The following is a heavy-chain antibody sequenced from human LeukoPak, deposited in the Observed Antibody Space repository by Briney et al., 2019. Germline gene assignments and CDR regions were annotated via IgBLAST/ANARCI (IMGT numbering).Heavy chain of an antibody. J-gene: IGHJ4*02. D-gene: IGHD6-13*01. Sequence: GGSLRLSCAASGFTFSSYGMSWVRQAPGKGLEWVSAISGSGGSTYYADPVKGRFTISRDNSKNTLYLQMNSLRAEDTAVYYCAKDQPAAAAASQSDYWGQGTLVTVSS. CDR1: GFTFSSYG. CDR3: AKDQPAAAAASQSDY. V-gene: IGHV3-23*01. CDR2: ISGSGGST.